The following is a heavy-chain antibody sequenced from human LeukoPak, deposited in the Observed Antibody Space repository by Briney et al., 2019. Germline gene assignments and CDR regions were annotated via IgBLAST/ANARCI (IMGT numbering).Heavy chain of an antibody. CDR1: GFTFSSYA. D-gene: IGHD4-17*01. CDR2: ISGSGGST. Sequence: PGGSLRLSCAASGFTFSSYAMSWVRQAPVKGLEWVSAISGSGGSTYYADSVKGRFTISRDNSKNTLYLQMNSLRAEDTAVYYCAKGATVTTWTNLPRAYDYWGQGTLVTVSS. V-gene: IGHV3-23*01. J-gene: IGHJ4*02. CDR3: AKGATVTTWTNLPRAYDY.